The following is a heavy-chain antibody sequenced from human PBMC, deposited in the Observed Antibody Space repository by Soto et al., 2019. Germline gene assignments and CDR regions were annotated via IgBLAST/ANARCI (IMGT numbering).Heavy chain of an antibody. CDR1: GYSFTSYW. J-gene: IGHJ6*02. CDR3: ARSDSRYCSGGSCYYYGMDV. V-gene: IGHV5-51*01. CDR2: IYPGDSDT. Sequence: GESLKISCKGSGYSFTSYWIGWVRQMPGKGLEWMGIIYPGDSDTRYSPSFQGQVTISADKSISTAYLQWSSLKASDTAMYYCARSDSRYCSGGSCYYYGMDVWGQGTTVTVSS. D-gene: IGHD2-15*01.